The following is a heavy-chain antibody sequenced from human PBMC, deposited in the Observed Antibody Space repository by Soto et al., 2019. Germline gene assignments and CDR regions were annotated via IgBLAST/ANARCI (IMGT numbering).Heavy chain of an antibody. CDR2: IYYSGRT. V-gene: IGHV4-59*01. J-gene: IGHJ4*02. CDR3: VRNVDTVRASYFDS. CDR1: GGSISSYY. D-gene: IGHD5-18*01. Sequence: SETLSLTCTVSGGSISSYYWSWIRQPPGKGLEWIGYIYYSGRTNYNPSLKSRVTILVDTSKNHFSLRLSSVTAADTAVYYCVRNVDTVRASYFDSWGPGTLVTVSS.